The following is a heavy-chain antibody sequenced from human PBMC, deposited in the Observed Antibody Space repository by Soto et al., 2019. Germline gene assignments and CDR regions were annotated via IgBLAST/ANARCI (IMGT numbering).Heavy chain of an antibody. D-gene: IGHD6-13*01. CDR3: ARRLFSSTWPSYFDY. CDR2: IHYSGST. Sequence: QLQLQESGPGLVRPSETLSLSCTVSGGSISSNSYYWGWIRQPPGKGLEWIGCIHYSGSTYYNPSLRSRVTSSVDTSMNQFSLKVSSVTAADTAVYYCARRLFSSTWPSYFDYWGQGTLVTVSS. J-gene: IGHJ4*02. CDR1: GGSISSNSYY. V-gene: IGHV4-39*01.